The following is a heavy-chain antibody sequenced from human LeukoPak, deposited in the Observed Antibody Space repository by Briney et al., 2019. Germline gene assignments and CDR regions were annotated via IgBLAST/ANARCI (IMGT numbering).Heavy chain of an antibody. CDR3: ARGVYIVATISNNWFDP. CDR1: GGSISSYY. V-gene: IGHV4-59*01. CDR2: IYYSGST. Sequence: SETLSLTCTVSGGSISSYYWSWLRQPPGKGLEWIGYIYYSGSTNYNPSLKSRVTISVDTSKNQFSLKLSSVTAADTAVYYCARGVYIVATISNNWFDPWGQGTLVTVSS. J-gene: IGHJ5*02. D-gene: IGHD5-12*01.